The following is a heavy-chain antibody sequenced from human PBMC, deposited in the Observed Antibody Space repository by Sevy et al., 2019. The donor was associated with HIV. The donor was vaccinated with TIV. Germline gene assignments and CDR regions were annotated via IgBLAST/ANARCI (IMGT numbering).Heavy chain of an antibody. D-gene: IGHD3-22*01. V-gene: IGHV3-23*01. CDR2: ISGSSYST. CDR3: VKEGEGYNYDSSGSFGL. J-gene: IGHJ4*02. CDR1: GFNFNTFA. Sequence: GGSLRLSCAASGFNFNTFAMSWVRQAPGKGLEWVSAISGSSYSTYYANSVKGWFTISRDNSKNTLYLQMNSLRAEDTAVYYCVKEGEGYNYDSSGSFGLWGQGTLVTVSS.